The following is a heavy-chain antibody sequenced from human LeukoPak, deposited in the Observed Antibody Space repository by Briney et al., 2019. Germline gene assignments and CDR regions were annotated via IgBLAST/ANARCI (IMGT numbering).Heavy chain of an antibody. V-gene: IGHV3-66*01. Sequence: GGSLRLSCAASGFTVSSNYMTWVRQAPGKGLEWVSVIYSDSRTYYADSVKGRFTISRDNSKNTMNLQMNSLRAEDTAVYYCTRDPYGGKGGYFDYWGQGTLVTVSS. CDR3: TRDPYGGKGGYFDY. CDR2: IYSDSRT. CDR1: GFTVSSNY. J-gene: IGHJ4*02. D-gene: IGHD4-23*01.